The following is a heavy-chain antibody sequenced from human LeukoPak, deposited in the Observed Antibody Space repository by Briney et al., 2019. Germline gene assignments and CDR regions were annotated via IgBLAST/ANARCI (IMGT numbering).Heavy chain of an antibody. J-gene: IGHJ4*02. Sequence: GESLKISCAGAGFTFSNYGMHWVRQAPGKGLEWVAVISYEGRTMYYGDSVKGRFTISRDNSRNTLFLQMNSLSPDDTAVYYCAKEGTAQISTWYDNWGQGTLVTVSS. V-gene: IGHV3-30*18. D-gene: IGHD2-2*01. CDR3: AKEGTAQISTWYDN. CDR2: ISYEGRTM. CDR1: GFTFSNYG.